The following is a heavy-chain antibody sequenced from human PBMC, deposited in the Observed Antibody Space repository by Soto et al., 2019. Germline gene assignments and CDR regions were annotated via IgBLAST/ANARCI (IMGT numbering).Heavy chain of an antibody. J-gene: IGHJ4*02. Sequence: DVQLLESGGGLVQPEGSLRLSCAASGFTFSSYAMVWVRQGPGKGREGVAVVSIGGSTHYADSVRGRFTISRDNSKNMLSLQMNSLTAEDKAVYFCAKRRGAGWHFDYWGQGALVTVSS. D-gene: IGHD2-15*01. CDR2: VSIGGST. CDR3: AKRRGAGWHFDY. V-gene: IGHV3-23*01. CDR1: GFTFSSYA.